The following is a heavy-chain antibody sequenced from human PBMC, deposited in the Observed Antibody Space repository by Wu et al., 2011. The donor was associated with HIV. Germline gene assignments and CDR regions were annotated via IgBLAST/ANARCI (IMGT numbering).Heavy chain of an antibody. CDR2: ISAYNGNT. V-gene: IGHV1-18*01. J-gene: IGHJ5*02. Sequence: QLVQSGAEVQKPGASVKVSCKASGYTFTNDGISWVRQAPGQGLEWMGWISAYNGNTNYAQNLQGRVTMTTDTSTSTAYMELRSLRSDGTAVYYCARAFXDAGYYSPNWFDPWGQGTLVTVSS. D-gene: IGHD3-16*01. CDR3: ARAFXDAGYYSPNWFDP. CDR1: GYTFTNDG.